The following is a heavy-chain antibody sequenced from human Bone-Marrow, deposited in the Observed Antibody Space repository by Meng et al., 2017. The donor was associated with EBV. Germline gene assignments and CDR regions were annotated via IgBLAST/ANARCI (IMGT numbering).Heavy chain of an antibody. D-gene: IGHD6-19*01. CDR3: ARNLLALAVNEDYFDF. CDR1: GGSINSSNC. J-gene: IGHJ4*02. V-gene: IGHV4-4*02. Sequence: QRQLRGSGPGRGNPWGTLSLPWAVSGGSINSSNCCVWVRQPPGKGLGCIGEIYHSGGTNPSLQSRVTISVDEAKNHFSLKLRSVTAADTAVYYCARNLLALAVNEDYFDFWGQGSLVTVSS. CDR2: IYHSGGT.